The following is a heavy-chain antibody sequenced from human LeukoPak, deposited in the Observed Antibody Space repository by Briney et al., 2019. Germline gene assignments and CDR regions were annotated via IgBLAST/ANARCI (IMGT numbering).Heavy chain of an antibody. V-gene: IGHV1-2*06. CDR1: GYTFTGYY. CDR3: ASDRSADAFDI. D-gene: IGHD3-3*01. CDR2: INPNSGGT. J-gene: IGHJ3*02. Sequence: ASVKVSCKASGYTFTGYYMHWVRQAPGQGLEWIGRINPNSGGTNYAQKFQGRVSMTRDTSISTAYMERSRLRSDDTAVYYCASDRSADAFDIWGQGTMVTVSS.